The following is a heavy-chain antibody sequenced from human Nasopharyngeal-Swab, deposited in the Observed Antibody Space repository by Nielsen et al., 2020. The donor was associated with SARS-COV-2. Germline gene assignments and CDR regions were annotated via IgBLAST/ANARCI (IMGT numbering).Heavy chain of an antibody. CDR3: ARLSLYSSGSVDY. J-gene: IGHJ4*02. D-gene: IGHD6-19*01. CDR1: GGSFSGYY. CDR2: INHSEST. V-gene: IGHV4-34*01. Sequence: SETLSLTCAVYGGSFSGYYWSWIRQPPGKGLEWIAEINHSESTNYNPSLKSRVTISIDTSKNQFSLKLSSVTAADTAMYYCARLSLYSSGSVDYWGQGTLVTVSS.